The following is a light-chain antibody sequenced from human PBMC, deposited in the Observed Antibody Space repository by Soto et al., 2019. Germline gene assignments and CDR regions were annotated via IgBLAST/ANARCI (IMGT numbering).Light chain of an antibody. V-gene: IGKV2-28*01. Sequence: DIVMTQSPLSLSVTPREPASISWRASQSLLHSNGFNYLDWYLQKPGQSPQLLIYLGSNRASGVPARFSGSGSATDFTLKITRVEAEDVGVYYCMQGLQSPGTFGQGTNVDIK. CDR3: MQGLQSPGT. J-gene: IGKJ1*01. CDR2: LGS. CDR1: QSLLHSNGFNY.